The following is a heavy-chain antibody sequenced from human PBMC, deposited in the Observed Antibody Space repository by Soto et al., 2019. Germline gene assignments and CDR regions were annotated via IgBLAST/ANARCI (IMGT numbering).Heavy chain of an antibody. V-gene: IGHV4-59*01. Sequence: PSETLALTCTVYGGSISSYYWSWIRQPPGKGLEWIGYIYYSGSTNYNPSLKSRVTISVDTSKNQFSLKLSSVTAADTAVYYCARQGYSSSWYFDYWGQGTLVTVSS. CDR2: IYYSGST. J-gene: IGHJ4*02. CDR3: ARQGYSSSWYFDY. CDR1: GGSISSYY. D-gene: IGHD6-13*01.